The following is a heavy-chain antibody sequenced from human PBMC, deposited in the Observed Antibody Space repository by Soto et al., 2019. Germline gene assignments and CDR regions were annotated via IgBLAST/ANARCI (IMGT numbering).Heavy chain of an antibody. D-gene: IGHD1-26*01. V-gene: IGHV3-30*18. CDR1: GFTFSSYG. CDR2: ISYDGSNT. CDR3: AKEGGLSGSYYISSSYSFDY. J-gene: IGHJ4*02. Sequence: QVQLVESGGGVVQPGRSLRLSCVASGFTFSSYGMHWVRQAPGKGLEWVAIISYDGSNTYYADSVKGRFTISRDNSNNTLYLQMNSLRAEDTSVYYCAKEGGLSGSYYISSSYSFDYWGQGTRVTVSS.